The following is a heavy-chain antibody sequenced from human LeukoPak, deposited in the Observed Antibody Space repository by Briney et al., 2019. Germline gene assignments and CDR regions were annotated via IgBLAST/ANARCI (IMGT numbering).Heavy chain of an antibody. D-gene: IGHD3-9*01. CDR1: GASISSYY. CDR3: ARDFYDILTGYFDI. CDR2: IYHTGAT. Sequence: SETLPLTCTVSGASISSYYWTWIRQSPGQGLEWIGYIYHTGATSYNPSLKSRVTMSVDTSKNQFSLKLSSVTAADTAVYYCARDFYDILTGYFDIWGQGTMVTVSS. J-gene: IGHJ3*02. V-gene: IGHV4-59*12.